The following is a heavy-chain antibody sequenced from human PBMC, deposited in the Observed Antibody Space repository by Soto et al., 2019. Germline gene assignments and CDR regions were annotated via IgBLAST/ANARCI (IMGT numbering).Heavy chain of an antibody. CDR1: GFTFSSYD. Sequence: GGSLRLSCAASGFTFSSYDMHWVRQATGKGLEWASAIGTAGDTYYPGSVKGRFTISRENAKNSLYLQMNSLRAGDTAVYYCARGRVGDAFDIWGQGTMVTVSS. CDR3: ARGRVGDAFDI. V-gene: IGHV3-13*01. J-gene: IGHJ3*02. CDR2: IGTAGDT.